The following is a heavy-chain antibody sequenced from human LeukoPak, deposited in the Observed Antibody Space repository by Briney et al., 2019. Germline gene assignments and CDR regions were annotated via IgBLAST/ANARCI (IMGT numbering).Heavy chain of an antibody. CDR1: GFTFSRYE. CDR2: ICSSGSTT. CDR3: AAGYGYGFHFHY. J-gene: IGHJ4*02. Sequence: GGSLRLSCAASGFTFSRYEMNWVRQAPGKGLEWVSYICSSGSTTHYADSMKGRFTISRDTAKSSLYLQMNSLRAEDTAVYYFAAGYGYGFHFHYWGQGTLVTVSS. V-gene: IGHV3-48*03. D-gene: IGHD5-18*01.